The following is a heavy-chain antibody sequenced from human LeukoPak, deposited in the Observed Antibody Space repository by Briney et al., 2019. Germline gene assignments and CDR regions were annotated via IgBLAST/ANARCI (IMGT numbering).Heavy chain of an antibody. D-gene: IGHD2-2*01. CDR1: GGSISSYY. CDR2: IYYSGST. CDR3: ARLVPADTYYYYYYMDV. Sequence: SETLSLTCTVSGGSISSYYWSWIRQPPGKGLEWIGYIYYSGSTNYNPSLKSRVTISVDTSKNQFSLKLSSVTAADTAVYYCARLVPADTYYYYYYMDVWGKGTTVTVSS. J-gene: IGHJ6*03. V-gene: IGHV4-59*01.